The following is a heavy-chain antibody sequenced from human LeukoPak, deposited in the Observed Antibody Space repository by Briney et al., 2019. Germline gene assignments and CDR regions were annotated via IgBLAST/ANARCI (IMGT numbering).Heavy chain of an antibody. CDR3: ARGPYSYDSSGAFDI. J-gene: IGHJ3*02. D-gene: IGHD3-22*01. Sequence: SETLSLTCTVSGGSISSYYWSWIRQPPGKGLEWIGYIYYSGSTNYKSSLKSRVTISVDTSKNQFSLKLSSVTAADTAVYFCARGPYSYDSSGAFDIWGQGTMVTVSS. CDR1: GGSISSYY. CDR2: IYYSGST. V-gene: IGHV4-59*08.